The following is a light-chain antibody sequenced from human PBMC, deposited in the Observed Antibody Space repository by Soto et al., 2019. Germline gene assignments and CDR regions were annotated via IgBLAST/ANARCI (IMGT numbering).Light chain of an antibody. V-gene: IGKV3-20*01. CDR2: GAS. CDR1: QSVSSSY. CDR3: QQYGSSPPT. Sequence: EIVLTQSPGILSLSPGERDTLSCRASQSVSSSYLAWYQQKPGQAPRLLIYGASSRASGIPDRFSGSGSGTDFTLTISRLEPEDFAVYYCQQYGSSPPTFGQGTKVDIK. J-gene: IGKJ1*01.